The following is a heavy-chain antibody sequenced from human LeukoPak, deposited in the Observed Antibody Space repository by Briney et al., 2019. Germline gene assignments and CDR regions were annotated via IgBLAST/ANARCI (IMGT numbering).Heavy chain of an antibody. CDR1: GGSISSYY. D-gene: IGHD3-10*01. V-gene: IGHV4-59*01. CDR3: AKHYGSGSYYLDY. J-gene: IGHJ4*02. Sequence: PSETLSLTCTVSGGSISSYYWSWIRQPPGKGLEWIGYIYYSGSTNYNPSLKSRVTISVDTSKNQFSLKLSSVTAADTAVYYCAKHYGSGSYYLDYWGQGTRVTVSS. CDR2: IYYSGST.